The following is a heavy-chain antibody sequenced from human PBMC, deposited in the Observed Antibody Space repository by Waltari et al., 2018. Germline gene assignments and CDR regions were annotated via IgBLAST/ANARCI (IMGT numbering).Heavy chain of an antibody. V-gene: IGHV3-11*04. Sequence: QVQLVESGGGLVTPGGSLRLSCAASGFTFSDYHMNWIRQAPGKGLEWISYIRSSGKPIYYADSVKGRFTISRDNAKNSLYLQMNSLRAEDTAVYYCAGGIAAAKNWGQGTLVTVSS. D-gene: IGHD6-13*01. CDR3: AGGIAAAKN. J-gene: IGHJ4*02. CDR1: GFTFSDYH. CDR2: IRSSGKPI.